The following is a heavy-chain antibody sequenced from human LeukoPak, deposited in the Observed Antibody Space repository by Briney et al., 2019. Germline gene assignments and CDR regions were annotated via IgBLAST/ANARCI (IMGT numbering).Heavy chain of an antibody. CDR3: ARRGNNYGYIDY. CDR1: GFTFSSYT. CDR2: ISPTSTTI. Sequence: GGSLRLSWAASGFTFSSYTVTWVRQAPGKGLDWVSYISPTSTTIYYADSVRGRFTISRDNAKNSLYLQMNSLRVEDTAVYYCARRGNNYGYIDYWGQGTLVTVSS. V-gene: IGHV3-48*04. J-gene: IGHJ4*02. D-gene: IGHD1/OR15-1a*01.